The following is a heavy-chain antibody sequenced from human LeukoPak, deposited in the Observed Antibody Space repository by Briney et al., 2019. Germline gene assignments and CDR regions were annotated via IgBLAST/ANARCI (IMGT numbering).Heavy chain of an antibody. Sequence: GESLKTSFKGSGSSFISYWIGWVRQMPGKGLEWMGIIYPGDSDTRYSPSFQGQVTISADKSISTAYLQWSSLKASDTAMYYRARRVTPFNWFDPWGQGTLVAVSS. CDR2: IYPGDSDT. V-gene: IGHV5-51*01. J-gene: IGHJ5*02. CDR3: ARRVTPFNWFDP. CDR1: GSSFISYW.